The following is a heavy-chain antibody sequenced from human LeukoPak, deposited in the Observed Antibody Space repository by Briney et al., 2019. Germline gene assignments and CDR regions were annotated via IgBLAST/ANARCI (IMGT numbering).Heavy chain of an antibody. V-gene: IGHV4-31*03. Sequence: SQTLSLTCTVSGGSISSGGYYWSWIRQHPGKGLEWIGYIYYSGSTYYNPSLKSRVTISVDRSKNQFSLKLSSVTAADTAVYYCARDLDDYGGNSGAFDTWGQGTMVTVSS. J-gene: IGHJ3*02. CDR2: IYYSGST. CDR3: ARDLDDYGGNSGAFDT. D-gene: IGHD4-23*01. CDR1: GGSISSGGYY.